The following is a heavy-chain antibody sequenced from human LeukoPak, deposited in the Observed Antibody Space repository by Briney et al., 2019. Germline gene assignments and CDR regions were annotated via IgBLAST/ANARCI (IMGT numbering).Heavy chain of an antibody. CDR3: ARDFGGSYSDAFDI. Sequence: PSETLSLTCTVSGGSISSYYWSWIRQPPGKGLEWIGYIYYSGSTNYNPSLKSRVTISVDTSKNQFSLKLSSVTAADTAVYHCARDFGGSYSDAFDIWGQGTMVTVSS. J-gene: IGHJ3*02. CDR1: GGSISSYY. V-gene: IGHV4-59*01. D-gene: IGHD1-26*01. CDR2: IYYSGST.